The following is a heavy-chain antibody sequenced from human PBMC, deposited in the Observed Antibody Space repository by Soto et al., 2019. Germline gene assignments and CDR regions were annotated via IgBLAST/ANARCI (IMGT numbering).Heavy chain of an antibody. D-gene: IGHD3-10*01. CDR2: IYYSGST. CDR1: GGSISSSSYY. Sequence: QLQLQESGPGLVKPSETLSLTCTVSGGSISSSSYYWGWIRQPPGKGLEWIGSIYYSGSTYYNPSLKSRVTISVETSKNQFSLKLSSVTAADTAVYYCASTITMVRGVIITSHDAFDIWGQGTMVTVSS. J-gene: IGHJ3*02. V-gene: IGHV4-39*01. CDR3: ASTITMVRGVIITSHDAFDI.